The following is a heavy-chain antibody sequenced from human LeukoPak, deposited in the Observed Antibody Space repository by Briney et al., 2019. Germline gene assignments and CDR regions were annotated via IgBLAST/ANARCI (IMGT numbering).Heavy chain of an antibody. D-gene: IGHD3-10*01. CDR1: GFTFSSYA. CDR3: AKDLYYGSGSYYKVDRDY. V-gene: IGHV3-23*01. CDR2: ISGSGGST. J-gene: IGHJ4*02. Sequence: GGSLRLSCAASGFTFSSYAMSWVRQAPGKGLEWVSAISGSGGSTYYADSVKGGFTISRDNSKNTLYLQMNSLRAEDTAVYYCAKDLYYGSGSYYKVDRDYWAQGTRFTVSS.